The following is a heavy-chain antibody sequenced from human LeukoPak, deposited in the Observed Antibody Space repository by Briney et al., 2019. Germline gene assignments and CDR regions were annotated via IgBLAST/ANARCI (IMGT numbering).Heavy chain of an antibody. V-gene: IGHV4-59*08. D-gene: IGHD4-17*01. CDR3: ARHVGDYGLDY. CDR2: IYYSGST. J-gene: IGHJ4*02. CDR1: GGSISSYY. Sequence: SETLSLTCTVSGGSISSYYWSWIRQPPGKGLEWIGNIYYSGSTNYNPSLKSRVTISVDTSKNQFSLKLSSVTAADTAVYYCARHVGDYGLDYWGQGTLVTVSS.